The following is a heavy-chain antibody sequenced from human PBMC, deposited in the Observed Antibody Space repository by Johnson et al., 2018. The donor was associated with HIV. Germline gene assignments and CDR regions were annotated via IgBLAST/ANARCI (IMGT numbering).Heavy chain of an antibody. Sequence: VQLVESGGGLVQPGGSLRLSCAASGFIVSSNYMNWVRQVTGKGLEWVSSIGTTGDTYYPGSVKGRFTISRENAKNSLSLQMNSLRAEDTAVYYCARHQVVDDAFYSWGQGTMVTVSS. CDR1: GFIVSSNY. J-gene: IGHJ3*02. V-gene: IGHV3-13*01. CDR2: IGTTGDT. D-gene: IGHD5-12*01. CDR3: ARHQVVDDAFYS.